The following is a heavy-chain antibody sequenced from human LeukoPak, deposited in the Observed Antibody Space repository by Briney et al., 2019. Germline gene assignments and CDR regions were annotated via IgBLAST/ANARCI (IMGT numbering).Heavy chain of an antibody. D-gene: IGHD3-9*01. V-gene: IGHV3-23*01. Sequence: GGSLRLSCAASGFAFSTYAMSWVRQAPGKGLEWVSAISGSGGSTYYADSVKGRFTISRDNSKNTLYLQMNSLRAEDTAVYYCAKDNVLRYFDWFGATSSALDYWGQGTLVTVSS. J-gene: IGHJ4*02. CDR3: AKDNVLRYFDWFGATSSALDY. CDR1: GFAFSTYA. CDR2: ISGSGGST.